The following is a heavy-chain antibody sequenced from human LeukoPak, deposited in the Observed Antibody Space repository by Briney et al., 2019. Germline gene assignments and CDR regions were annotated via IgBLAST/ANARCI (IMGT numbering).Heavy chain of an antibody. V-gene: IGHV4-61*01. CDR1: GGSLSSGSYY. CDR3: ARCWGRYFDGSSIVG. Sequence: SETLSLTCTVSGGSLSSGSYYWGWIRQPPGTGLEWIGYIYYSGSTNYNPSLQSRVTISVDTSKNQFSLKLSSVTAADTAVYYCARCWGRYFDGSSIVGWGQGTLVTVSS. J-gene: IGHJ4*02. D-gene: IGHD3-9*01. CDR2: IYYSGST.